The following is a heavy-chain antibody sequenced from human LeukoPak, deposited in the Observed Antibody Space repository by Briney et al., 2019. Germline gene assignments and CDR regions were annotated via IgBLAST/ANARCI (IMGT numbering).Heavy chain of an antibody. J-gene: IGHJ4*02. CDR1: RFTFRSYG. V-gene: IGHV3-33*03. D-gene: IGHD1-1*01. Sequence: GGSLRLSCAASRFTFRSYGMHWGRQAPGKGLEWVAVIWYDGSEKYYADSVKGRFTVSRDNSNNMLYLQMDSLRAEDTAVYYCATYNSGTIDHWGQGTLVTVSS. CDR3: ATYNSGTIDH. CDR2: IWYDGSEK.